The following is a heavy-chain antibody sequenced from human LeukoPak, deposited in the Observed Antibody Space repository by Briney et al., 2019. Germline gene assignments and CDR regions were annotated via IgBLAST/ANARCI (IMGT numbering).Heavy chain of an antibody. D-gene: IGHD3-22*01. CDR1: GFTFSNYW. CDR3: ARDLGGYYYDSSGYYDY. CDR2: IKTDGSST. Sequence: PGGSLRLSCAASGFTFSNYWMHWVRQVPGKGLMWVSRIKTDGSSTSYADSVKGRFTISRDNSKNTLYLQMSSLRAEDTAVYYCARDLGGYYYDSSGYYDYWGQGTLVTVSS. J-gene: IGHJ4*02. V-gene: IGHV3-74*01.